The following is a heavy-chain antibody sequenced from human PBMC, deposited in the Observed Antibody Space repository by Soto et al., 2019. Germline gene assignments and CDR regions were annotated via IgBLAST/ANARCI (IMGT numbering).Heavy chain of an antibody. V-gene: IGHV2-5*02. CDR2: IYWDDDE. CDR3: AHRPRGYSYHFDY. D-gene: IGHD5-18*01. Sequence: QITLKESGPTLVKPTQTLTLTCTFSGFSLTTRGVGVGWIRQPPGKALEWLALIYWDDDEGYSPSLKSRLTITKYTSKNQAVLTTTNRDPVDIATYSCAHRPRGYSYHFDYWGQGTLVTVSS. J-gene: IGHJ4*02. CDR1: GFSLTTRGVG.